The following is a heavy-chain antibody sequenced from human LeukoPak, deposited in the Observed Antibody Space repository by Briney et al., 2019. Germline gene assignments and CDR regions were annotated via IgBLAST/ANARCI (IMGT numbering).Heavy chain of an antibody. CDR1: GFTFSSYG. CDR3: AKDGGYDFWSGYYPSFDY. D-gene: IGHD3-3*01. CDR2: ISGSGGST. J-gene: IGHJ4*02. V-gene: IGHV3-23*01. Sequence: GGSLRLSCAASGFTFSSYGMHWVRQAPGKGLEWVSAISGSGGSTYYADSVKGRFTISRDNSKNTLYLQMNSLRAEDTAVYYCAKDGGYDFWSGYYPSFDYWGQGTLVTVSS.